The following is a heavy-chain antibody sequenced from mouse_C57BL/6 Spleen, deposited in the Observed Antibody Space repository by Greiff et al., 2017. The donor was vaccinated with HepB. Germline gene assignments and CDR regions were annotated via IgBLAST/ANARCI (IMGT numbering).Heavy chain of an antibody. CDR2: IDPSDSET. CDR1: GYTFTSYW. CDR3: ARTDYGNYYWYFDV. J-gene: IGHJ1*03. D-gene: IGHD2-1*01. Sequence: QVQLQQPGAELVRPGSSVKLSCKASGYTFTSYWMHWVKQRPIQGLEWIGNIDPSDSETHYNQKFKDKATLTVDKSSSTAYMQLSSLTSEDSAVYYCARTDYGNYYWYFDVWGTGTTVTVSS. V-gene: IGHV1-52*01.